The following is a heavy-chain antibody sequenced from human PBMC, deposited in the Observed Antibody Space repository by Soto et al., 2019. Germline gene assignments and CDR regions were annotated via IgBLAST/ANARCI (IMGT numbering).Heavy chain of an antibody. J-gene: IGHJ6*02. CDR3: ARVLYYGSGSYSPYGMDV. Sequence: QVQLVQSGAEVKKPGSSVKVSCKTSGVSFNNNGIGWVRQAPGHGLEWMGGVSPQFRTSNYARKFQGRISNTADASTGTVNMELSSLTSEDTAQYYCARVLYYGSGSYSPYGMDVWGQGTTVTVSS. CDR1: GVSFNNNG. CDR2: VSPQFRTS. D-gene: IGHD3-10*01. V-gene: IGHV1-69*01.